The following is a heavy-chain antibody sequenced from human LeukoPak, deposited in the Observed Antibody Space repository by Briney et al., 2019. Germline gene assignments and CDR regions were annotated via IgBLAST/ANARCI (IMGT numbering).Heavy chain of an antibody. CDR3: AKSRILTGYSYFDY. CDR1: GFTFGSYG. Sequence: GGSLRLSCAASGFTFGSYGMHWVRQAPGKGLEWVAVISYDGSNKYYADSVKGRFTISRDNSKSTLYLQMNSLRAEDTAVYYCAKSRILTGYSYFDYWGQGTLVTVSS. V-gene: IGHV3-30*18. J-gene: IGHJ4*02. D-gene: IGHD3-9*01. CDR2: ISYDGSNK.